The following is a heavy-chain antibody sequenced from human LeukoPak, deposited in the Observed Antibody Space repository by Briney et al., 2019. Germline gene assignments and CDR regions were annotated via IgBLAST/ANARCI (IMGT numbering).Heavy chain of an antibody. J-gene: IGHJ3*02. D-gene: IGHD3-10*01. V-gene: IGHV3-23*01. CDR3: AKDHSSGSHAFDI. CDR1: GFTFSSYG. CDR2: ISGSGGST. Sequence: GGSLRLSCAASGFTFSSYGMSWVRQAPGKGLEWVSAISGSGGSTYYADSVKGRFTISRDNSKNTLYMQMNSLRAEDTAVYYCAKDHSSGSHAFDIWGQGTMVTVSS.